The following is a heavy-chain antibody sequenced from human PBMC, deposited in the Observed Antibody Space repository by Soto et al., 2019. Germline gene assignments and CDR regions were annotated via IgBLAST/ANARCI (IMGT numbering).Heavy chain of an antibody. V-gene: IGHV4-31*11. Sequence: QVQLQESGPGLVKPSQTLSLACAVSGGSISIGGYFWSWVRQFPGKGLEWIGHIYYNGSTYYNPSLKIRLTISRDTSKNHFSLRLTSVTAADTAVYYCATDEYFGSEINFYYYAMDVWGQGTTVTVSS. CDR3: ATDEYFGSEINFYYYAMDV. CDR1: GGSISIGGYF. CDR2: IYYNGST. J-gene: IGHJ6*02. D-gene: IGHD3-16*01.